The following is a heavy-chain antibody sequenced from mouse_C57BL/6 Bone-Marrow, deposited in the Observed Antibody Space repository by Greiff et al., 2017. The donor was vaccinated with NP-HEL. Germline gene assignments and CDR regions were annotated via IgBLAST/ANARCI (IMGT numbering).Heavy chain of an antibody. V-gene: IGHV5-17*01. CDR2: ISSGSSTI. Sequence: EVQGVESGGGLVKPGGSLKLSCAASGFTFSDYGMHWVRQAPEKGLEWVAYISSGSSTIYYADTVKGRFTLTRDNAKNTRFLQMTSLRSEDTAMDYCARTPYYDYDGFAGWGQGTPVTVSA. CDR3: ARTPYYDYDGFAG. D-gene: IGHD2-4*01. CDR1: GFTFSDYG. J-gene: IGHJ3*01.